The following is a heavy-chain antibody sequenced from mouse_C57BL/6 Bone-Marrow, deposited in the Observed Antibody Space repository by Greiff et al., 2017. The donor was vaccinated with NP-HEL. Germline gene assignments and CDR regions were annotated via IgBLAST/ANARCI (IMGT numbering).Heavy chain of an antibody. Sequence: VQLQQSGPELVKPGASVKLSCKASGYSFTGYYMNWVQQSPEKSLEWIGEINPSTGGTTYNQKLKAQATLTVDNSSSTAYMQLKSLTSEYSAVYYCAREYGSSYPAWFAYWGQGTLATVSA. CDR2: INPSTGGT. CDR1: GYSFTGYY. J-gene: IGHJ3*01. CDR3: AREYGSSYPAWFAY. V-gene: IGHV1-42*01. D-gene: IGHD1-1*01.